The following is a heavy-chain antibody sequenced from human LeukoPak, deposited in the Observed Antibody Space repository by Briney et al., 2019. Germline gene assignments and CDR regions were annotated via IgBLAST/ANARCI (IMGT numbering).Heavy chain of an antibody. Sequence: PGRPLRLSCAASGFTFSSYAMHWVRQAPGKGLEWVAVISYDGSNKYYADSVKGRFTISRDNSKNTLYLQMNSLRAEDTAVYYCAREVRHYYDSSGYLDYWGQGTLVTVSS. V-gene: IGHV3-30*04. CDR3: AREVRHYYDSSGYLDY. CDR1: GFTFSSYA. CDR2: ISYDGSNK. J-gene: IGHJ4*02. D-gene: IGHD3-22*01.